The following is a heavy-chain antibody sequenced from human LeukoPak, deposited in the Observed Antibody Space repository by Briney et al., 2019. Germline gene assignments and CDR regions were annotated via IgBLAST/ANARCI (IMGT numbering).Heavy chain of an antibody. V-gene: IGHV4-34*01. CDR3: ARGPPLRFLEWYYYYYGMDV. D-gene: IGHD3-3*01. Sequence: SETLSLTCAVYGGSFSGYYWSWIRQPPGKGLEWIGEINHSGSTNYNPSLKSRVTISVDTSKNQFSLKLSSVTAADTAVYYCARGPPLRFLEWYYYYYGMDVGGQGPTVTVS. CDR1: GGSFSGYY. CDR2: INHSGST. J-gene: IGHJ6*02.